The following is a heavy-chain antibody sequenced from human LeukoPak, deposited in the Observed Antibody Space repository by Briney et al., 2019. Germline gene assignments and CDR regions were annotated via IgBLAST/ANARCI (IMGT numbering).Heavy chain of an antibody. Sequence: RSGGSLRLSCAASGFTFTNFEMNWVRQAPGKGLEWVSYISYSGSTTSYADSVKGRFTISRDNAKNSLYLQMNSLRAEDTAVYYCARAGPPAFDPWGQGTLVTVSS. CDR3: ARAGPPAFDP. V-gene: IGHV3-48*03. CDR1: GFTFTNFE. CDR2: ISYSGSTT. J-gene: IGHJ5*02.